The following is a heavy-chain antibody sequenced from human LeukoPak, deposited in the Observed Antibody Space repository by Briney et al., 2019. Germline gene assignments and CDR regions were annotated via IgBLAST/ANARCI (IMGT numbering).Heavy chain of an antibody. CDR2: ISSSSSYI. Sequence: PGGSLRLSCAASGFTFSSYSMNWVRQAPGKGLEWVSSISSSSSYIYYADSVKGRFTISRDNAKNSLYLQMNSLRAEDTAVYYCARDGSGSSGWLWSMGYWGQGTLVTVSS. V-gene: IGHV3-21*01. J-gene: IGHJ4*02. CDR1: GFTFSSYS. D-gene: IGHD6-19*01. CDR3: ARDGSGSSGWLWSMGY.